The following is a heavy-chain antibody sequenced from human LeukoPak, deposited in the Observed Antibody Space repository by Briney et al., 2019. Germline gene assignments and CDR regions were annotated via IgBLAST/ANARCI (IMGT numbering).Heavy chain of an antibody. J-gene: IGHJ4*02. D-gene: IGHD1-26*01. CDR2: ISAYNGNT. CDR1: GKTFTSLV. V-gene: IGHV1-18*01. Sequence: GASVKVSCKASGKTFTSLVITWGRRAPGQGLEWMGWISAYNGNTNYAQKLQGRVTMTTDTSTSTAYMELRSLRSDDTAVYYCARDLSAGSDYWGQGTLVTVSS. CDR3: ARDLSAGSDY.